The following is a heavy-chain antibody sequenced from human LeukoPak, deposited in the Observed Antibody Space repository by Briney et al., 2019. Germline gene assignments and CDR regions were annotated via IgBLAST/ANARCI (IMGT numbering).Heavy chain of an antibody. CDR3: ARHQYCSSTSCYPKFDP. Sequence: KPSETLSLTCTVSGGSIGSSSYYWGWIRQPPGKGLEWIGSIYYSGSTYYNSSLKSRVTISVDTSKNQFSLKLSSVTAADTAVYYCARHQYCSSTSCYPKFDPWGQGTLVTVSS. D-gene: IGHD2-2*01. J-gene: IGHJ5*02. V-gene: IGHV4-39*01. CDR1: GGSIGSSSYY. CDR2: IYYSGST.